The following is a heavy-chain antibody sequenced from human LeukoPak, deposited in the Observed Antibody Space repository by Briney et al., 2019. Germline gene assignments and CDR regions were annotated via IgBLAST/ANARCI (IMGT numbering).Heavy chain of an antibody. V-gene: IGHV4-59*01. CDR1: GGSISSYY. CDR3: ARVRRYSSRPDAFDI. CDR2: IYYSGST. Sequence: SETLSLTCTISGGSISSYYWSWIRQPPGKGLERTGYIYYSGSTNYNPSLKSRVTISVDTSKNQFSLSLTSVTAADTAVYYCARVRRYSSRPDAFDIWGQGTMVTVSS. J-gene: IGHJ3*02. D-gene: IGHD6-13*01.